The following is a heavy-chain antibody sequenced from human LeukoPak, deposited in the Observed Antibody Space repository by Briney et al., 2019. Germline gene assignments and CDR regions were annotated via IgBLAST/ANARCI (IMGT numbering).Heavy chain of an antibody. J-gene: IGHJ6*03. Sequence: GGSLRLSCAASGFTFSSYSMNWVRQAPGKGLEWVSYISSGSGTIYYADSVKGRFTISRDNAKNSLYLQMTSLRAEDTAVYYCARSFSDFWNGYHYYYYYYMDVWGKGTTVTVSS. D-gene: IGHD3-3*01. CDR2: ISSGSGTI. CDR3: ARSFSDFWNGYHYYYYYYMDV. V-gene: IGHV3-48*01. CDR1: GFTFSSYS.